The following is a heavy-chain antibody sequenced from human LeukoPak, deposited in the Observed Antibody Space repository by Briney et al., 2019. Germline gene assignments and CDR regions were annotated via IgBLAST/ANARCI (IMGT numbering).Heavy chain of an antibody. CDR2: IQYDGSKT. J-gene: IGHJ4*02. Sequence: PGRSLRLSCAASGFTFSSYGMHWVRQTPGKGLEWVAFIQYDGSKTYYTDSVKGRFTISRDNSKNTLWLQMNSLRPEDTALYYCSPLMPFDYWGQGTLVTVSS. V-gene: IGHV3-30*02. CDR3: SPLMPFDY. CDR1: GFTFSSYG. D-gene: IGHD2-2*01.